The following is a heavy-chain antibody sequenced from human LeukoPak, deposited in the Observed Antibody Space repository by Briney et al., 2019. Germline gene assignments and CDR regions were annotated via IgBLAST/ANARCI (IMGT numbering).Heavy chain of an antibody. CDR3: ARQITIFGVVPRGYYFDY. D-gene: IGHD3-3*01. CDR1: GGSISSSSYY. CDR2: IYYSGST. J-gene: IGHJ4*02. V-gene: IGHV4-39*01. Sequence: PSETLSLTCTVSGGSISSSSYYWGWIRQPPGKGLEWIGSIYYSGSTYYNPSLKSRVTISVDPSKNQFSLKLSSVTAADTAVYYCARQITIFGVVPRGYYFDYWGQGTLVTVSS.